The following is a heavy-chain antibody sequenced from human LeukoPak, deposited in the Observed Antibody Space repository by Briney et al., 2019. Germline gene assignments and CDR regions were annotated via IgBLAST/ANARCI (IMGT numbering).Heavy chain of an antibody. V-gene: IGHV3-48*04. D-gene: IGHD3-9*01. Sequence: GGSLRLSCAAYGFIFSGQSMNWVRQAPGKGLEWISYISTSSSIKYYADSVKGRFTVSRDNSKNSLFLQMNSLRTEDTALYYCAKDSLDSTYYYYMDVWGKGTTVTVSS. CDR2: ISTSSSIK. CDR3: AKDSLDSTYYYYMDV. J-gene: IGHJ6*03. CDR1: GFIFSGQS.